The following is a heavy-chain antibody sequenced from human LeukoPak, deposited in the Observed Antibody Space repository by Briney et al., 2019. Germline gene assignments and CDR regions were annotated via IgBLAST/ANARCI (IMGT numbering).Heavy chain of an antibody. Sequence: SETLSLTCTVSGGSMTSHYWSWIRQPTGKGLEWIGDVYQSGTTNYNPSLKSRVTISADTSRNQFSLKLSSVTAADTAVYYCARKSSGWFDSWGQGTLVTVSS. CDR1: GGSMTSHY. V-gene: IGHV4-59*11. CDR2: VYQSGTT. CDR3: ARKSSGWFDS. J-gene: IGHJ5*01. D-gene: IGHD3-10*01.